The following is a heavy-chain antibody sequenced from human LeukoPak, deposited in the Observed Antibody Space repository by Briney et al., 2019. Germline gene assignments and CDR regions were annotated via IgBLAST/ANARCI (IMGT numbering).Heavy chain of an antibody. J-gene: IGHJ4*02. V-gene: IGHV1-46*01. CDR2: INPSGGST. Sequence: ASVKVSCKASGYTFTTYYIHWVRQAPGQGLEWRGIINPSGGSTSYAQKFQGRVTMTRDTSTSTVYMELSSLRSEDTAVYYCARDPAPTVVGWELLSRRGTYYFDYWGQGTLVTVSS. CDR3: ARDPAPTVVGWELLSRRGTYYFDY. D-gene: IGHD1-26*01. CDR1: GYTFTTYY.